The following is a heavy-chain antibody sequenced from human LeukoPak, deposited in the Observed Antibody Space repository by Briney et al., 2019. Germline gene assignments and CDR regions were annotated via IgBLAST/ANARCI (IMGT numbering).Heavy chain of an antibody. CDR2: IIPIFGTA. CDR1: GGTFSGYA. Sequence: SVKVSCKASGGTFSGYAISWVRQAPGQGLEWMGGIIPIFGTANYAQKFQGRVTITADESTSTAYMELSSLRSEDTAVYYCAGGSVAHPFDYWGQGTLVTVSS. D-gene: IGHD2-15*01. J-gene: IGHJ4*02. CDR3: AGGSVAHPFDY. V-gene: IGHV1-69*13.